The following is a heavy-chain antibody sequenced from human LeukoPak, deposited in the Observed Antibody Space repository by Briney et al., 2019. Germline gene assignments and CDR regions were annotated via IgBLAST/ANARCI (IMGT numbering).Heavy chain of an antibody. CDR3: ARVNDFWSGYCFDY. CDR2: ISSSSSYI. Sequence: GGSLRLSCAASGFTFSSYSMNWVRQAPGKGLEWVSSISSSSSYIYYADSVKGRFTISRDNAKNSLYLQMNSLRAEDTAVYYCARVNDFWSGYCFDYWGQGTLVTVSS. V-gene: IGHV3-21*01. J-gene: IGHJ4*02. CDR1: GFTFSSYS. D-gene: IGHD3-3*01.